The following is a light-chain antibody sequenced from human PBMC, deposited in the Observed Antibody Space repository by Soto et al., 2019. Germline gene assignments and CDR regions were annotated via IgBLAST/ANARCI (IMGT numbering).Light chain of an antibody. V-gene: IGKV3-11*01. CDR3: QQRSDWPPIT. J-gene: IGKJ5*01. CDR2: DAS. CDR1: QSVSRY. Sequence: EMLLPQSNDTLSLSPGERSTLSCMASQSVSRYLAWYQQKPGQAPRLLIYDASNRATGIPARFSGSGSGTDFTLTISSLEPEDFAVYYCQQRSDWPPITFGQGTRLEIK.